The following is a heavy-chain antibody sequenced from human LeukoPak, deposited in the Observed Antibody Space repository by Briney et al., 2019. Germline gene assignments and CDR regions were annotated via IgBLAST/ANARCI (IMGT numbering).Heavy chain of an antibody. CDR1: GFSFSTYW. D-gene: IGHD1-26*01. CDR3: ARLKWDLRQS. J-gene: IGHJ4*02. CDR2: IKHDGSEI. V-gene: IGHV3-7*01. Sequence: GGSLRLSCAASGFSFSTYWMSWVRQAPGRGLEWVANIKHDGSEIDYVDSVKGRFTISRDNTKNSLYQQMNSLRGEDKAVYYCARLKWDLRQSWGQGTLVTVSS.